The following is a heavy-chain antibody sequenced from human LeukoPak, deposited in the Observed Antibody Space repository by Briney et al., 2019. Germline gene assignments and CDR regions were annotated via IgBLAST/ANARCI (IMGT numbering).Heavy chain of an antibody. D-gene: IGHD1-26*01. V-gene: IGHV3-48*02. CDR2: ITASGTAM. Sequence: GGSLRLSCAASGFTFSSYSMNWVRQAPRKGLEWVSHITASGTAMFYADSVKGRFTISRDNAKNSLYLQMNSLRDEDTAVYYCASSGSYRFDYWGQGTLVTVSS. J-gene: IGHJ4*02. CDR1: GFTFSSYS. CDR3: ASSGSYRFDY.